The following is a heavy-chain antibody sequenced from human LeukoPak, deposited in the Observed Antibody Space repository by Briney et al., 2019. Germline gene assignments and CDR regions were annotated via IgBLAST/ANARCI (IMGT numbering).Heavy chain of an antibody. CDR3: ARETVTTDWFDP. J-gene: IGHJ5*02. V-gene: IGHV4-4*07. CDR1: GGSISSYY. CDR2: IYTSGST. Sequence: SETLSLTCTVSGGSISSYYWSWIRQPAGKGLEWIGRIYTSGSTNYNPSLKSRVTMSVDTSKNQFSLKLSSVTAADTAVYYCARETVTTDWFDPWDQGTLVTVSS. D-gene: IGHD4-17*01.